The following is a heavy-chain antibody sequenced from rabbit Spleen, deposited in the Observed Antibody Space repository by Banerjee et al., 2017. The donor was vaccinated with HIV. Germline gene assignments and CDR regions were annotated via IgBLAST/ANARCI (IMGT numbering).Heavy chain of an antibody. J-gene: IGHJ4*01. Sequence: QEQLVESGGGLVQPGGSLELSCKASGFDFSNYGVCWVRQAPGKGLEWIGYIDPVFSSTHYASWVNSRFTISNDNAQNTVNLQMNSLTAADTATYFCVRDKARMLDLWGPGTLVTVS. CDR3: VRDKARMLDL. V-gene: IGHV1S47*01. CDR2: IDPVFSST. CDR1: GFDFSNYG.